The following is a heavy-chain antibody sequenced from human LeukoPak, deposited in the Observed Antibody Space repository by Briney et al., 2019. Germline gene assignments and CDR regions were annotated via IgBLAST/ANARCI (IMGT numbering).Heavy chain of an antibody. V-gene: IGHV1-18*01. CDR3: ARWIALGALSPNEDFDY. CDR2: ISAYNGNT. CDR1: GFTFTSYG. D-gene: IGHD6-19*01. Sequence: ASVKVSCTASGFTFTSYGISWVRQAPGQGLEWMGWISAYNGNTNYAQKLQGRVTMTTDTSTSTAYMELRSLRSDDTAVYYCARWIALGALSPNEDFDYWGQGTLVTVSS. J-gene: IGHJ4*02.